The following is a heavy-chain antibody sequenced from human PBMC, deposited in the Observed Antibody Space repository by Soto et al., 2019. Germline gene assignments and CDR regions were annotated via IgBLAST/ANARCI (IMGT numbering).Heavy chain of an antibody. CDR1: GGSISSYY. CDR3: ARQGFGPLHGLVDV. Sequence: QVQLQESGPGLVKPSETLSLSCTVSGGSISSYYWRWFRQSPGERMEWIGYVHHSWGSSYNPSLQSRVAISLDPSKSQFSLKVTAVTATVTAVYYGARQGFGPLHGLVDVWGQGTTVTVSS. J-gene: IGHJ6*02. V-gene: IGHV4-59*08. CDR2: VHHSWGS. D-gene: IGHD3-10*01.